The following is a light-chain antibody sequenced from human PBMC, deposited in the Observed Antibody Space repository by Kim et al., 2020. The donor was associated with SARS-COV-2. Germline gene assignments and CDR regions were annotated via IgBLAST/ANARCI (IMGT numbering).Light chain of an antibody. V-gene: IGKV1-39*01. Sequence: DIQMTQSPSSLSASVGDRVTITCRASQSISSYLNWYQQKPGKAPKLLIYAASSLQSGVPSRFSGSGSGTDFTLTISSLQPEDVATDYCRQRYSTLLFTFGPGTKVDIK. CDR1: QSISSY. J-gene: IGKJ3*01. CDR3: RQRYSTLLFT. CDR2: AAS.